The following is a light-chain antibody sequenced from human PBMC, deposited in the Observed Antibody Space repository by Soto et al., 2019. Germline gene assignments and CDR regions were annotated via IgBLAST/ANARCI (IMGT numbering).Light chain of an antibody. CDR2: RNN. CDR1: SSNIGSNY. Sequence: QSVLTQPPSASGTPGQRVTISYSGSSSNIGSNYVYWYQQLPGTAPKLLIYRNNQRPSGVPDRFSGSKSGTSASLAISGLRSEDEADYYCAAWDDSLSVPYVFGTGTKLTVL. CDR3: AAWDDSLSVPYV. V-gene: IGLV1-47*01. J-gene: IGLJ1*01.